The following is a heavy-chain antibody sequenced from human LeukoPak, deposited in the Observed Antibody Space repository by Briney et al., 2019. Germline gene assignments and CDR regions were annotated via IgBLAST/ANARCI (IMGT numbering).Heavy chain of an antibody. V-gene: IGHV1-8*01. J-gene: IGHJ6*03. CDR3: ARGGRGYYYYYMDV. CDR2: MNPNSGNT. D-gene: IGHD1-26*01. Sequence: GASVKVSCKASGYTFTSYDINWVRQATGQGLVWTGWMNPNSGNTGYAQKFQGRVTMTRNTSISTAYMELSSLRSEDTAVYYCARGGRGYYYYYMDVWGKGTTVTVSS. CDR1: GYTFTSYD.